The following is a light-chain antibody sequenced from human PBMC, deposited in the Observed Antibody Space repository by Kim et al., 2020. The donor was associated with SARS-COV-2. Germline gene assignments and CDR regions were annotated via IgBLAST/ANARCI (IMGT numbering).Light chain of an antibody. CDR1: SSNIGAGYN. CDR3: QSYDTRVNGWL. Sequence: QSVLTQPPSVSGAPGQRVTISCTGTSSNIGAGYNVHWYQQSPGIAPRLLIYANDNRPSGVPDRFSGSNSGTSASLAITALHPDDEADYYCQSYDTRVNGWLFGGGTQLTVL. V-gene: IGLV1-40*01. CDR2: AND. J-gene: IGLJ3*02.